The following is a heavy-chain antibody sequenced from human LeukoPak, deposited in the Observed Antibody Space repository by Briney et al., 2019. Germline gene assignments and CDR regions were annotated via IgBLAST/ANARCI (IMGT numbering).Heavy chain of an antibody. CDR2: INPNSGGT. J-gene: IGHJ5*02. CDR1: GYTFIAYY. D-gene: IGHD6-13*01. V-gene: IGHV1-2*02. CDR3: ARDLRTRVAAAALTA. Sequence: GGSVTVSCKASGYTFIAYYMNWVRQAPGQGLEWMGCINPNSGGTNHVQKLQGRVTMTRDTSISTAYMELSRLRSDDTAVYYCARDLRTRVAAAALTAWGKGTLVTASS.